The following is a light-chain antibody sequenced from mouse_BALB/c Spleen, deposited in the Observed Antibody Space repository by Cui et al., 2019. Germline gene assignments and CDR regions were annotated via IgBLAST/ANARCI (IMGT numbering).Light chain of an antibody. J-gene: IGKJ1*01. CDR1: SSVSY. CDR3: HQWSSYPWT. Sequence: QLVLTQSPAIMSASLGEEITLTCSASSSVSYMHWYQQTSGTSPKLLIDSTSNLASGVPSRFSGSGSGTFYSLPISGVEAEDAADYYCHQWSSYPWTFGGGTKLEIK. CDR2: STS. V-gene: IGKV4-80*01.